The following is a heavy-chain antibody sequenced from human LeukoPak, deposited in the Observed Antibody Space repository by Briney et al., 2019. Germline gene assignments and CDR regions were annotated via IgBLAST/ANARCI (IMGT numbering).Heavy chain of an antibody. J-gene: IGHJ3*02. CDR1: GFTFSSYG. V-gene: IGHV3-33*06. CDR2: IWYDGSNK. Sequence: RSGGSLRLSCAASGFTFSSYGMHWVRQAPGKGLEWVALIWYDGSNKYYADSVKGRFTISRDNSKNTLYLQMNSLRAEDTAVYYCAKDPVIAEDAFDIWGQGTMVTVSS. CDR3: AKDPVIAEDAFDI.